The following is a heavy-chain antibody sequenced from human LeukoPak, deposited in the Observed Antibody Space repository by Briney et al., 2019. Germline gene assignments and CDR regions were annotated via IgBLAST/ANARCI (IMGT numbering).Heavy chain of an antibody. CDR1: GDSISSGDYY. V-gene: IGHV4-61*02. J-gene: IGHJ3*02. CDR3: ARGPYSYDSSGAFDI. Sequence: SETLSLTCTVSGDSISSGDYYWSWIRQPAGKGLEWIGRISSSGSTNYNPSLKSRDTISVDTSKNQFSLKLSSVTAADTAVYFCARGPYSYDSSGAFDIWGQGTMVTVSS. CDR2: ISSSGST. D-gene: IGHD3-22*01.